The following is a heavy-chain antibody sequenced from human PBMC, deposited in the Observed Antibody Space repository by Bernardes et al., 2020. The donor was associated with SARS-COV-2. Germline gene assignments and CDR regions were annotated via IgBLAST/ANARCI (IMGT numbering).Heavy chain of an antibody. Sequence: GESLKISCKGSGYSFTSYWIGWVRQMPGKGLEWMGIIYPGDSDTRYSPSFQGQVTISADKSISTAYLQWSSLKASDTAMYYCARLRGVTIFGAPPTEPSWFDPWGQGTLVTVSS. D-gene: IGHD3-3*01. CDR3: ARLRGVTIFGAPPTEPSWFDP. CDR1: GYSFTSYW. J-gene: IGHJ5*02. CDR2: IYPGDSDT. V-gene: IGHV5-51*01.